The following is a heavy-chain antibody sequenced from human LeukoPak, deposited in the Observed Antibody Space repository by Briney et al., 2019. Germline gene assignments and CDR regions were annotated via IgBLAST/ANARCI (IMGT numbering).Heavy chain of an antibody. CDR2: INHSGST. CDR1: GGSFSGYY. J-gene: IGHJ5*02. CDR3: ARGTCSSTSCYQFFSKNWFDP. D-gene: IGHD2-2*01. V-gene: IGHV4-34*01. Sequence: PSETLSLTCAVYGGSFSGYYSSWIRQPPGKGLEWIGEINHSGSTNYNPSLKSRVTISVDTSKNQFSLKLSSVTAADTAVYYCARGTCSSTSCYQFFSKNWFDPWGQGTLVTVSS.